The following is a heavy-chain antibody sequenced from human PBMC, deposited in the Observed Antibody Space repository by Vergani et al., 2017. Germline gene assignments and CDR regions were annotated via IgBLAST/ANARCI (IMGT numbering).Heavy chain of an antibody. CDR3: ATGFTMYAFDI. J-gene: IGHJ3*02. Sequence: EVQLVESGGGVVRPGGSLRLSCAASGFTFSSYSMNWVRQAPGKGLEWVSYISSSSSTIYYADSVKGRFTISRDNAKNSLYLQMNSLRAEDTAVYYCATGFTMYAFDIWGQGTMVTVSS. CDR1: GFTFSSYS. CDR2: ISSSSSTI. V-gene: IGHV3-48*04. D-gene: IGHD3-10*02.